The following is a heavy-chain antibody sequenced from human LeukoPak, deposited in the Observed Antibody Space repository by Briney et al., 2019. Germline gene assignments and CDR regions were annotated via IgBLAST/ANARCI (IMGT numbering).Heavy chain of an antibody. D-gene: IGHD3-22*01. CDR1: GYTFTSYG. CDR3: ARDYSSGFGMDV. Sequence: ASVKVSCKASGYTFTSYGISWVRQAPGQGREWMGWISAYNGNTNYAQKLQGRVTMITDTSTNTAYMELRSLISDDTAVYYCARDYSSGFGMDVWGQGTPVTVSS. CDR2: ISAYNGNT. J-gene: IGHJ6*02. V-gene: IGHV1-18*01.